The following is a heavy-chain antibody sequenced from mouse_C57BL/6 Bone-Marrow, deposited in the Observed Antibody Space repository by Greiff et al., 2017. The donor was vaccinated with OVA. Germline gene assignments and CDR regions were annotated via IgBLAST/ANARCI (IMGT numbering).Heavy chain of an antibody. D-gene: IGHD2-4*01. Sequence: EVKVVESGGGLVKPGGSLKLSCAASGFTFSSYAMSWVRQTPEKRLEWVATISDGGSYTYYPDNVKGRFTISRDNAKNNLYLQMSHLKSEDTAMYYCARGEITTPYAMDYWGQGTSVTVSS. CDR3: ARGEITTPYAMDY. CDR2: ISDGGSYT. J-gene: IGHJ4*01. V-gene: IGHV5-4*03. CDR1: GFTFSSYA.